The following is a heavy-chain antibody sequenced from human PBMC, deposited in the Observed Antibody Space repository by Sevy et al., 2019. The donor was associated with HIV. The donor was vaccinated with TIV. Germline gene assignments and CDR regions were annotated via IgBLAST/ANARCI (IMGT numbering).Heavy chain of an antibody. J-gene: IGHJ4*02. D-gene: IGHD4-17*01. Sequence: GGSLRLSCAAPGFTFSSYAMSWVRQAPGKGLEWVSAISGSGGSTYYADSVKGRFTISRDNSKNTLYLQMNSLRAEDTAVYYCAKRVSLYGDYVQLHFDYWGQGTLVTVSS. CDR2: ISGSGGST. CDR1: GFTFSSYA. V-gene: IGHV3-23*01. CDR3: AKRVSLYGDYVQLHFDY.